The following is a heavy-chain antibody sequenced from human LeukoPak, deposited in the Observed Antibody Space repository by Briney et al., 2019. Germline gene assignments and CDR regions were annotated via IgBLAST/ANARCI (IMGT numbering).Heavy chain of an antibody. CDR1: GGSFSDYF. CDR3: ASGVSIWLGNAFDF. J-gene: IGHJ3*01. CDR2: INHGGGT. D-gene: IGHD3-10*01. Sequence: PSETLSLTCAVYGGSFSDYFWNWIRQPPGKGLEWIGEINHGGGTRYNPSLKSRATISVDTSKKQFSLNLTSVTAADTAVYYCASGVSIWLGNAFDFWGQGTMVTVSS. V-gene: IGHV4-34*01.